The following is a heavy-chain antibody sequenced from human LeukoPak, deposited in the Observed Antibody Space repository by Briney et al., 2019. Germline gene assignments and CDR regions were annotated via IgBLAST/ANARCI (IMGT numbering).Heavy chain of an antibody. D-gene: IGHD5-12*01. CDR1: GFALSSYG. V-gene: IGHV3-30*02. J-gene: IGHJ4*02. CDR3: ARESNSGYLSGGPRY. CDR2: VRFNGGNE. Sequence: GGSLRLSCTASGFALSSYGMHWVRQAPGKGLEWLAFVRFNGGNEYYADSVKGRFTISRDTSKNTLFLQMKSLRVEDTAVYSCARESNSGYLSGGPRYGGLGTLVTVSS.